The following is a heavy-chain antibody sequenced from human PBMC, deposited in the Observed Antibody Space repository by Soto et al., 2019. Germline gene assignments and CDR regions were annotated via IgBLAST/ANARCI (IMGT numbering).Heavy chain of an antibody. D-gene: IGHD2-2*01. CDR2: ISARGGST. V-gene: IGHV3-23*01. CDR3: AKYCVSSSCYARYFDS. J-gene: IGHJ4*02. Sequence: EVHLLESGGGLVQPGGSLRLSCAASGFTFDSHEMSWVRQAPGKGLEWVSTISARGGSTYYADFAKGRFTVSRDNSENTVFLQMNSLTAEDTALYYCAKYCVSSSCYARYFDSWGKGTLVTVSS. CDR1: GFTFDSHE.